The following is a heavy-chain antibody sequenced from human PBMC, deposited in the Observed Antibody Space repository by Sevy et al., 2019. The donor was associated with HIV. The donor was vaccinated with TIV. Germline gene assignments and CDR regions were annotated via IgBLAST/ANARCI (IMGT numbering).Heavy chain of an antibody. V-gene: IGHV3-48*03. J-gene: IGHJ6*02. CDR2: ISSRGSPI. CDR3: ARAGAASYFYFYGMDV. CDR1: GFTFSSYE. D-gene: IGHD3-10*01. Sequence: GGSLRLSCAASGFTFSSYEMNWVRQAPGKGLEWVSYISSRGSPIYYADSVKGRFTISRDNAKNSLFLQMNSLRAEDTAVYYCARAGAASYFYFYGMDVWGQGTTVTVS.